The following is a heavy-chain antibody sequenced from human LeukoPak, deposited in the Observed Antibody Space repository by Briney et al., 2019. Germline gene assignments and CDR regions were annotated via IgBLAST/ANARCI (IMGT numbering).Heavy chain of an antibody. CDR3: AKYGIVLPPGSHIPHWFDF. D-gene: IGHD2-8*01. Sequence: PGGPLTLSCTASGFTFSNFGITWVRQAPGKGLEWVSTIVGRDGDTYYTDSVEGRFTISRDISKNTVYLQMNSLRGDDTAVYYSAKYGIVLPPGSHIPHWFDFWGQGSLVTVTS. J-gene: IGHJ5*01. CDR1: GFTFSNFG. CDR2: IVGRDGDT. V-gene: IGHV3-23*01.